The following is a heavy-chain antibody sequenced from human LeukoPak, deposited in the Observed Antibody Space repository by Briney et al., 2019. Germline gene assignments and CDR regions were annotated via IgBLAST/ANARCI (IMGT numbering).Heavy chain of an antibody. CDR3: AKDSTYYYDTSKRYFDY. CDR2: TLYDESSI. Sequence: GGSLRLSCAASGFTFSSYDMHWVRQAPGKGLEWVAFTLYDESSIYYADSVKGRFSVSRDNSRNTLYLQMNSLRAEDTAVYYCAKDSTYYYDTSKRYFDYWGQGTLVTVSS. V-gene: IGHV3-30*02. CDR1: GFTFSSYD. D-gene: IGHD3-22*01. J-gene: IGHJ4*02.